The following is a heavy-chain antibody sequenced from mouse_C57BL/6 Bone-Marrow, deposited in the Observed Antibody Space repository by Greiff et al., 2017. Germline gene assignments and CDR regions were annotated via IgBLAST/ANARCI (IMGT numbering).Heavy chain of an antibody. CDR1: GYTFTSYW. J-gene: IGHJ2*01. Sequence: QVQLKQPGTELVKPGASVKLSCKASGYTFTSYWMHWVKQRPGQGLEWIGNINPSNGGTNYNEKFKSKATLTVDKSSSTAYMQLSSLSSDDSAVYYCARWDCDVPYFDYWGQGTTLTVSS. CDR2: INPSNGGT. V-gene: IGHV1-53*01. CDR3: ARWDCDVPYFDY. D-gene: IGHD4-1*01.